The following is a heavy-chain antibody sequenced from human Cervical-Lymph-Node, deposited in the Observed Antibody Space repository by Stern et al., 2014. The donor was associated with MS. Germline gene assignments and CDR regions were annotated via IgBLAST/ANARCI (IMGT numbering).Heavy chain of an antibody. J-gene: IGHJ4*02. CDR2: LYSEGSLK. D-gene: IGHD5-12*01. V-gene: IGHV3-30-3*01. CDR3: TRGPLDSGKYLLGFDY. Sequence: VQLVESGGGVVQPGASLRLSCAASGFIFSDYAMLWVRQATGKGLEWVACLYSEGSLKYYGVSVKGRFTISRDDFKSTLFLQMDSLRTDDTALYYCTRGPLDSGKYLLGFDYWGQGTLVTVSS. CDR1: GFIFSDYA.